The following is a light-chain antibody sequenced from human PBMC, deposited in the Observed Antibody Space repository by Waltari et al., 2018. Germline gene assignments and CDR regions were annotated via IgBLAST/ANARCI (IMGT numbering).Light chain of an antibody. Sequence: VVMTQSPLSLPVTLGQPASISCRSSQSLVHSDGKTYLNWFHQRPGQSPRRLMYKVSNRDSGVPDRFSGSGSGTDFTLKISRVEAEDVGVYYCMQGTHWPWTFGQGTKVEIK. J-gene: IGKJ1*01. CDR1: QSLVHSDGKTY. CDR2: KVS. V-gene: IGKV2-30*02. CDR3: MQGTHWPWT.